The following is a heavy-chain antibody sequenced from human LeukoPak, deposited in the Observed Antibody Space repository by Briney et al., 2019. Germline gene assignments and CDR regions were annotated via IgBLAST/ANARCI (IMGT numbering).Heavy chain of an antibody. Sequence: NPSETLSLTCTISGGSISSISYYWGWIRQPPGKGLEWIGSIYYTGSTYYHPSLKSRVTVSVDTSKTQFSLNLSSVTAADTAVYHCARRFSGSSELDYWGQGTLVTVSS. CDR2: IYYTGST. D-gene: IGHD1-26*01. J-gene: IGHJ4*02. CDR1: GGSISSISYY. V-gene: IGHV4-39*01. CDR3: ARRFSGSSELDY.